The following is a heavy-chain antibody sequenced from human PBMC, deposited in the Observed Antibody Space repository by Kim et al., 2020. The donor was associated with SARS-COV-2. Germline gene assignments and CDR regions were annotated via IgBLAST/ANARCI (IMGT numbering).Heavy chain of an antibody. CDR3: ARGYDFWSGYLEN. D-gene: IGHD3-3*01. V-gene: IGHV3-30*01. Sequence: YADSVKGRFTISRDNSKNTLYLQMNSLRAEDTAVYYCARGYDFWSGYLENWGQGTLVTVSS. J-gene: IGHJ4*02.